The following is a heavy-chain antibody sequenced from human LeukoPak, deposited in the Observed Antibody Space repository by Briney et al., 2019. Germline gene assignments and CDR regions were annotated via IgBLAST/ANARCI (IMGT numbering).Heavy chain of an antibody. D-gene: IGHD4-17*01. CDR1: GYTFTSYG. CDR2: ISAYNGNT. CDR3: ARTATVTTFVGRFFDY. Sequence: GSVKVSCQASGYTFTSYGISWVRQAPGQGLEWMGWISAYNGNTNYAQKLQGRVTMTTDTSTSTAYMELRSLRSDDTAVYYCARTATVTTFVGRFFDYWGQGTLVTVSS. V-gene: IGHV1-18*01. J-gene: IGHJ4*02.